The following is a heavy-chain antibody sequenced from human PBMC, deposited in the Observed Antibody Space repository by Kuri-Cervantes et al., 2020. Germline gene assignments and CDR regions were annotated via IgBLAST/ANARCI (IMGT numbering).Heavy chain of an antibody. CDR3: ARGLEMATIGDYYYYMDV. D-gene: IGHD5-24*01. CDR1: GFTFSSYA. V-gene: IGHV3-23*01. Sequence: GESLKISCAASGFTFSSYAMSWVRQAPGKGLEWVSAISGSGGSTYYADSVKGRFTISRDNSKNTLYLQMNSLRAEDTAVYYCARGLEMATIGDYYYYMDVWGKGTTVTVSS. CDR2: ISGSGGST. J-gene: IGHJ6*03.